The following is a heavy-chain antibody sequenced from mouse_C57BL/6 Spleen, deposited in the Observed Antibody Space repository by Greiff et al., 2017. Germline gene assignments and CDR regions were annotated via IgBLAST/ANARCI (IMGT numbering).Heavy chain of an antibody. CDR2: IRSKSNNYAT. CDR3: VSSYDGYEGFAY. CDR1: GFSFNTYA. V-gene: IGHV10-1*01. Sequence: EVKLVESGGGLVQPKGSLKLSCAASGFSFNTYAMNWVRQAPGKGLEWVARIRSKSNNYATYYADSVKDRFTISRDDSESMLYLQMNNLKTEDTAMYYCVSSYDGYEGFAYWGQGTLVTVSA. J-gene: IGHJ3*01. D-gene: IGHD2-3*01.